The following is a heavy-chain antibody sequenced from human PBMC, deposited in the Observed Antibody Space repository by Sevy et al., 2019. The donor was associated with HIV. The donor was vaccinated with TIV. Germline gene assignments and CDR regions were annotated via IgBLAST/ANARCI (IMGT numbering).Heavy chain of an antibody. CDR1: GFTFSSYG. CDR3: AKVSIAVAGTNYYYYGMDV. V-gene: IGHV3-30*02. D-gene: IGHD6-19*01. J-gene: IGHJ6*02. CDR2: IRYDGSNK. Sequence: GGSLRLSCAASGFTFSSYGMHWVRQAPGKGLEWVAFIRYDGSNKYYADSVKGRFTISRDNSKNRLYLQMNSLRAEDTAVYYCAKVSIAVAGTNYYYYGMDVWGQGTTVTVSS.